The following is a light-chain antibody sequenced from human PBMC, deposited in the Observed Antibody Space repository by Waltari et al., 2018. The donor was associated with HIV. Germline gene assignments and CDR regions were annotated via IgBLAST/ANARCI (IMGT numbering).Light chain of an antibody. V-gene: IGLV1-40*01. CDR2: VIR. CDR1: SSNIGDADFD. J-gene: IGLJ2*01. CDR3: QSFDYDSSLTVL. Sequence: QSVLTQPPSVSGAPGQTVTISCSGSSSNIGDADFDVHWYQQLPGTAPKLLIFVIRIRPSGVPDRCSGAKSGPSASLAITGLQPEDEADYYCQSFDYDSSLTVLFGGGTKLTVL.